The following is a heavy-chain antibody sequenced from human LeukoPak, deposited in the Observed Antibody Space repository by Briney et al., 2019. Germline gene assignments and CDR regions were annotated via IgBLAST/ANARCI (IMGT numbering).Heavy chain of an antibody. Sequence: GGSLRLSCAASGFTFSSYAMSWVRQTPGKGLEWVSGISDSGGSTYYADSVKGRFTISRDNSKNTLYLQMNSLRAEDTAVYYCAKDLGYDFWSGGYFDYWGQGTLVTVSS. CDR3: AKDLGYDFWSGGYFDY. D-gene: IGHD3-3*01. CDR2: ISDSGGST. CDR1: GFTFSSYA. V-gene: IGHV3-23*01. J-gene: IGHJ4*02.